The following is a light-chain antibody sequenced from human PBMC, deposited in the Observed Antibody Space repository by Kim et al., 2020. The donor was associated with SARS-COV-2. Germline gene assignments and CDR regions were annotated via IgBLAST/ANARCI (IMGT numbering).Light chain of an antibody. Sequence: AIQLTQSPSSLSASVGDRVTITCRASQGISSALAWYQQKPGKAPKLLIYDASSLESGVPSRFSGSGSGTDFILTISSLQPEDFATYYCQQFNSYPTFGGGTKLEI. V-gene: IGKV1-13*02. J-gene: IGKJ4*01. CDR2: DAS. CDR3: QQFNSYPT. CDR1: QGISSA.